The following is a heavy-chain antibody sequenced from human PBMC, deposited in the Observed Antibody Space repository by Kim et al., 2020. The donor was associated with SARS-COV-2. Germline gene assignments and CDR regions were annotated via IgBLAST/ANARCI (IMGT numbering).Heavy chain of an antibody. CDR1: GFTFGDYG. V-gene: IGHV3-9*01. J-gene: IGHJ4*02. D-gene: IGHD1-26*01. Sequence: GGSLRLSCAASGFTFGDYGMHWVRQAPGKGLEWVSGVSWNSGNLVYADSVKGRFTISRDNARNSLYLQMNSLGAEDTALYYCAKVTGSRGAFDYWGQGTLVTVSS. CDR3: AKVTGSRGAFDY. CDR2: VSWNSGNL.